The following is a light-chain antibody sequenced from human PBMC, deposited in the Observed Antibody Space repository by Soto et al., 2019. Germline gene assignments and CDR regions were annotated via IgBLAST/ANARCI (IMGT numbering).Light chain of an antibody. V-gene: IGKV3-15*01. CDR3: KQYKSWPT. J-gene: IGKJ1*01. Sequence: IVMTQSPATLSVSPGERATLSCRASQSISSNLAWYQQKPGQAPRLLIYGVSSRATGVPARFSGSGSGTEFTLTINSLLSEDFGVYYCKQYKSWPTFGQGTKVEIK. CDR1: QSISSN. CDR2: GVS.